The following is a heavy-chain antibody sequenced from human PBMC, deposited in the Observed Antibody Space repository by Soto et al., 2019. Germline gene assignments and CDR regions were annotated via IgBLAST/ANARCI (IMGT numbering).Heavy chain of an antibody. Sequence: EVQLVQSGAEVKKPGESLKISCKGSGYSFTSYWIDWVRQMPGKGLEWMGIIYPGDSDTRYSPSFQGQVTISADKSISTAYLQWSSLKASDTAMYYCARQRGYCSSTSCYEGSSFDYWGQGTLVTVSS. CDR2: IYPGDSDT. J-gene: IGHJ4*02. D-gene: IGHD2-2*01. CDR1: GYSFTSYW. CDR3: ARQRGYCSSTSCYEGSSFDY. V-gene: IGHV5-51*01.